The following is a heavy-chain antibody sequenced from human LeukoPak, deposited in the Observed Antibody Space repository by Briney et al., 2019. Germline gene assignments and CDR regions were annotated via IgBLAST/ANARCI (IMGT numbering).Heavy chain of an antibody. J-gene: IGHJ4*02. Sequence: SETLSLTCAVYGGSFSGYYWSWIRQPPGKGLEWIGEINHSGSTNYNPSLKSRVTISVDTSKNQFSLKLSSVTAADMAVYYCARDIGSYFDYWGQGTLVTVSS. CDR1: GGSFSGYY. D-gene: IGHD1-26*01. CDR3: ARDIGSYFDY. V-gene: IGHV4-34*01. CDR2: INHSGST.